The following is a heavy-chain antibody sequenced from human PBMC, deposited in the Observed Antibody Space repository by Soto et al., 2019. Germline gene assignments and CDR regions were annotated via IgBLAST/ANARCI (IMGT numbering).Heavy chain of an antibody. J-gene: IGHJ4*02. CDR3: AAPSREWLLPDQYYFDY. V-gene: IGHV3-23*01. CDR1: GLTCSSYA. Sequence: PVGSLRHSWAASGLTCSSYAMSWVRQATGKGLEWVSAISGSGGSTYYADSVKGRFTISRDNSKNTLYLQMNSLRAEDTAVYYCAAPSREWLLPDQYYFDYWGQGTLLTVSS. CDR2: ISGSGGST. D-gene: IGHD3-3*01.